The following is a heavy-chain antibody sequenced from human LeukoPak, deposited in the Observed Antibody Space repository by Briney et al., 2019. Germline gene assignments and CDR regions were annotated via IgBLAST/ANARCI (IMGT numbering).Heavy chain of an antibody. V-gene: IGHV3-23*01. CDR1: GFTFSSDA. Sequence: AGPCLRLSCAASGFTFSSDAMSWVRQAAGKWLEWVPVISGSGGSTYYADSVKGRFTISRYNSKNTLYLQMNSLRAEDTAVYDCARDGRGSWGFDYWGQGTLVTVSS. D-gene: IGHD1-26*01. CDR2: ISGSGGST. J-gene: IGHJ4*02. CDR3: ARDGRGSWGFDY.